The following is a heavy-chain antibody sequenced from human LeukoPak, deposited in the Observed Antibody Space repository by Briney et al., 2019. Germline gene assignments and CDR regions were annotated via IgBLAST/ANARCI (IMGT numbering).Heavy chain of an antibody. V-gene: IGHV1-3*01. J-gene: IGHJ1*01. CDR2: INAGNGNT. D-gene: IGHD6-13*01. Sequence: ASVKVSCKASGYTFTSYAMHWVRQAPGQRLEWMGWINAGNGNTKYSQKFQGRVTITRDTSASTAYMELSSLRSEDTAVYYCARDGIAAAGLFQHWGQGTLVNVSS. CDR1: GYTFTSYA. CDR3: ARDGIAAAGLFQH.